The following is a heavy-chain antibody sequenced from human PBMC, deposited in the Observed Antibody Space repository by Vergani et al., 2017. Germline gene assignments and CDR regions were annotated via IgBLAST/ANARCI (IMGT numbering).Heavy chain of an antibody. CDR3: ARVGNNWNYRLQIRRGMDV. J-gene: IGHJ6*02. V-gene: IGHV3-30*03. CDR2: ISYDGSNK. Sequence: QVQLVESGGGVVQPGRSLRLSCAASGFTFSSYGMHWVRQAPGKGLEWVVVISYDGSNKYYADSVKGRFTISRDNSKNTLYLQMNSLRAEDTAVYYCARVGNNWNYRLQIRRGMDVWGQGTTVTVSS. D-gene: IGHD1-7*01. CDR1: GFTFSSYG.